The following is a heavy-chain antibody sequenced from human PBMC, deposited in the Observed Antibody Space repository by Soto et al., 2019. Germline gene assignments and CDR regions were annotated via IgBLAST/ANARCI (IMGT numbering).Heavy chain of an antibody. CDR2: ISGSDSST. D-gene: IGHD4-17*01. V-gene: IGHV3-23*01. CDR1: GFTLNSHA. Sequence: EVQLLESGGGLVQPGGSLRLSCAASGFTLNSHAMSWVRQAPGKGLEWVSVISGSDSSTYYADSVRGRFTISRDNSKNTLYLQMSSLRAEDTAVYYCASPPRATVTDNIFDCWGQGTLVTVSS. CDR3: ASPPRATVTDNIFDC. J-gene: IGHJ4*02.